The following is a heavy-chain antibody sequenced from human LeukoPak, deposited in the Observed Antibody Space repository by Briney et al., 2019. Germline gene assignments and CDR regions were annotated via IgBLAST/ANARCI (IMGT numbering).Heavy chain of an antibody. J-gene: IGHJ6*02. Sequence: SETLSLTCTVSGYSISSGYYWGWIRQPPGKGLEWIGSIYHSGSTYYNPSLKSRVTISVDTSKNQFSLKLSSVTAADTAVYYCARGDYSARGDYYYGMDVWGQGTTVTVSS. V-gene: IGHV4-38-2*02. CDR1: GYSISSGYY. CDR2: IYHSGST. CDR3: ARGDYSARGDYYYGMDV. D-gene: IGHD4-17*01.